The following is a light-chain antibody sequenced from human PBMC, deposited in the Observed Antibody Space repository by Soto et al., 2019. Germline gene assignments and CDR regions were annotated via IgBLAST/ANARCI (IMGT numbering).Light chain of an antibody. CDR2: SNN. V-gene: IGLV1-44*01. J-gene: IGLJ2*01. Sequence: QSVLTQPPSASGTPGQRVTISCSGSSSNIESNTVNWYQQLPGTAPKLLIYSNNQRPSGVPDRFSGSKSGTSASLAISGLQSEDEADYYCAAWVDGLNRVIFGGGTKLTVL. CDR3: AAWVDGLNRVI. CDR1: SSNIESNT.